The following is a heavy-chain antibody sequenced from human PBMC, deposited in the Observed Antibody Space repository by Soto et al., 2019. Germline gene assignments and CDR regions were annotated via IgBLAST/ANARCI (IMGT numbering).Heavy chain of an antibody. J-gene: IGHJ3*02. D-gene: IGHD2-2*01. CDR1: GFTFSHVW. V-gene: IGHV3-15*01. CDR2: IKRKIDGETI. CDR3: ATEASCSSTNCARAFNI. Sequence: EVQLVESGGGLEKPVGSLRLSCAASGFTFSHVWMSWVRQAPGKGLEWVGRIKRKIDGETIDYAEPVKGRFTISRDDSKDTLYLQMNSLKTEDTAVYYCATEASCSSTNCARAFNIWGQGTVVTVSS.